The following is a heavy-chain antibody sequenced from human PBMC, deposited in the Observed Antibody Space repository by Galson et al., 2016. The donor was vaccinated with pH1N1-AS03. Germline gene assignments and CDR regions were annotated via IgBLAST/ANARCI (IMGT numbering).Heavy chain of an antibody. CDR1: GDSFSNYY. CDR3: ARAGPSGYADFDY. Sequence: SETLSLTCTISGDSFSNYYWSWIREPPGRGLEWIGYIYYTGNTKNNPSLESRVIISLDTSKNQFSLTLKSVTAADTAVYYCARAGPSGYADFDYLSQGILVTVSS. V-gene: IGHV4-59*01. D-gene: IGHD3-22*01. J-gene: IGHJ4*02. CDR2: IYYTGNT.